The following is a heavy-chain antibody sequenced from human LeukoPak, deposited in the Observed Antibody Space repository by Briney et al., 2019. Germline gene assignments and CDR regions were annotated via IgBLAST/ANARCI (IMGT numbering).Heavy chain of an antibody. CDR1: GFTFSSYS. Sequence: GGTLRLSCAASGFTFSSYSMHWVRQAPGKGLEWVAVIWYDGSNKYYADSVKGRFTISRDNSKNTLYLQINSLRAEDTAVYYCARDKNRVPGIAVAGPFDYWGQGTLVTVSS. CDR3: ARDKNRVPGIAVAGPFDY. V-gene: IGHV3-33*01. CDR2: IWYDGSNK. J-gene: IGHJ4*02. D-gene: IGHD6-19*01.